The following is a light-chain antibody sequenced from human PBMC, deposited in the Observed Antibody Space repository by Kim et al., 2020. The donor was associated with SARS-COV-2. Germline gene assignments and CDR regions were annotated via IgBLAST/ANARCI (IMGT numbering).Light chain of an antibody. J-gene: IGLJ3*02. CDR3: QTWGTGPWV. V-gene: IGLV4-69*01. CDR1: SGHSSNA. Sequence: ASDKLTCTLSSGHSSNAIAGHQQQTEKGPRCLMRLNSDGSDNKGDGIPDRFSGSSSGAERYLTIASLQSEDEADYYCQTWGTGPWVFGGGTKLTVL. CDR2: LNSDGSD.